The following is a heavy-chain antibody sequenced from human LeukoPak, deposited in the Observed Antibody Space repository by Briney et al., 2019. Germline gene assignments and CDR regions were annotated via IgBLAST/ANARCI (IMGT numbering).Heavy chain of an antibody. V-gene: IGHV3-15*01. CDR1: GFTFSNAW. D-gene: IGHD4-17*01. J-gene: IGHJ4*02. Sequence: GGSLRLSCAASGFTFSNAWMSWVRQAPGKGLEWVGRIKSKTDGGTTDYAAPVEGRFTISRDDSKNTLYLQMNSLKTEDTAVYYCTTGESGSGQIAYGDYGAYFDYWGQGTLVTVSP. CDR2: IKSKTDGGTT. CDR3: TTGESGSGQIAYGDYGAYFDY.